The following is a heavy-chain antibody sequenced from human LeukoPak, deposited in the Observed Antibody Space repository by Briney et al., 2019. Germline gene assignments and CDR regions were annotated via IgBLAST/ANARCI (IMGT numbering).Heavy chain of an antibody. J-gene: IGHJ4*02. CDR3: ASLRAGTLSYYFDY. CDR1: GYTFTSYA. CDR2: INTNTGNP. D-gene: IGHD6-13*01. V-gene: IGHV7-4-1*02. Sequence: ASVKVSCKASGYTFTSYAMNWVRQAPGQGLEWMGWINTNTGNPTYAQGFTGRFVFSLDTSVSTAYLQISSLKAEDTAVYYCASLRAGTLSYYFDYWGRGTLVTVSS.